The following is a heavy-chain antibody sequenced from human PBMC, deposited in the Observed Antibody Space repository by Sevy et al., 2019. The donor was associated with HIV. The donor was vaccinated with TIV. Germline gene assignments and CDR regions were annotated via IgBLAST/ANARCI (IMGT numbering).Heavy chain of an antibody. J-gene: IGHJ6*02. V-gene: IGHV3-11*06. CDR1: GFTFSDYY. D-gene: IGHD6-13*01. CDR3: AREGMYSSSWYVPGAAKNYYYYGMDV. Sequence: GGSLRLSCAASGFTFSDYYMSWIRQAPGKGLEWVSYISSSSSYIYYADSVKGRFTISRDNAKNSLYLQMNSLRAEDTAVYYCAREGMYSSSWYVPGAAKNYYYYGMDVWGQGTTVTVSS. CDR2: ISSSSSYI.